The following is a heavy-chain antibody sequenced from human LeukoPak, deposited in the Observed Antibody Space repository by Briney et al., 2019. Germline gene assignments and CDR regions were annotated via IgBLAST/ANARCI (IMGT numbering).Heavy chain of an antibody. Sequence: GGSLRLSCAASGFTFSSYSMNWVRQAPGKGLEWVSSISSSSSYIYYADSVKGQFTISRDNAKNSLYLQMNSLRAEDTAVYYCARDRAWELPIFDYWGQGTLVTVSP. CDR3: ARDRAWELPIFDY. CDR2: ISSSSSYI. J-gene: IGHJ4*02. CDR1: GFTFSSYS. V-gene: IGHV3-21*01. D-gene: IGHD1-26*01.